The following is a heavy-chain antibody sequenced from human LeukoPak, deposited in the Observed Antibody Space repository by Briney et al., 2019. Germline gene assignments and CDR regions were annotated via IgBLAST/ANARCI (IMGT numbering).Heavy chain of an antibody. CDR2: ISSSSSTI. CDR1: GFTFSSYG. CDR3: AKDLAYKQTAYGFNY. D-gene: IGHD3-10*01. Sequence: GGSLRLSCAASGFTFSSYGMNWVRQAPGKGLEWVSYISSSSSTIYYADSVKGRFTISRDNAKNSLYLQMNSLRAEDTAVYYCAKDLAYKQTAYGFNYWGQGTLVTVSS. V-gene: IGHV3-48*04. J-gene: IGHJ4*02.